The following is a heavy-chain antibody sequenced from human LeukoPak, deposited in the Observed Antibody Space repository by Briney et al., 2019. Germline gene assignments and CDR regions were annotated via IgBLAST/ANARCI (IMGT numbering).Heavy chain of an antibody. CDR2: IYYSGST. V-gene: IGHV4-39*01. J-gene: IGHJ4*02. D-gene: IGHD3-22*01. CDR1: GGSISSSSYY. Sequence: SETLSLTCTVSGGSISSSSYYWGWIRQPPGKGLEWVGSIYYSGSTYYNPSLKSRVTISVDTSKNQFSLKLSSVTAADTAVYYCARQIVQYYYDSSGYFDYWGQGTLVTVSS. CDR3: ARQIVQYYYDSSGYFDY.